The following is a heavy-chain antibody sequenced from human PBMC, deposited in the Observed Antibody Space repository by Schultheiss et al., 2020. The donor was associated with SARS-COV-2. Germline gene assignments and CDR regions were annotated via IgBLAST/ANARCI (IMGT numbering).Heavy chain of an antibody. CDR3: AKPVVGTGTTNYYYGMDV. V-gene: IGHV3-30-3*01. CDR2: ISYDGSNK. J-gene: IGHJ6*02. Sequence: GGSLRLSCAASGFTFSSYAMHWVRQAPGKGLEWVAVISYDGSNKYYADSVKGRFTISRDNSKNTLYLQMNSLRAEDTAVYYCAKPVVGTGTTNYYYGMDVWGQGTTVTVSS. D-gene: IGHD1-7*01. CDR1: GFTFSSYA.